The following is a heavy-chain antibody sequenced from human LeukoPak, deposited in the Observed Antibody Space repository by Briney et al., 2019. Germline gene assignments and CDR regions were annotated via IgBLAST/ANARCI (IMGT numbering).Heavy chain of an antibody. D-gene: IGHD3-10*02. J-gene: IGHJ6*04. CDR3: AELGITMIGGV. CDR2: IRKKTNSYST. CDR1: RLTFSDHH. Sequence: GGSLRLSCVASRLTFSDHHMDWVRQAPGKGLEWVGRIRKKTNSYSTEYAAAVIGRFTLSRDDSKNSLYLQMNSLRAEDTAVYYCAELGITMIGGVWGKGTTVTISS. V-gene: IGHV3-72*01.